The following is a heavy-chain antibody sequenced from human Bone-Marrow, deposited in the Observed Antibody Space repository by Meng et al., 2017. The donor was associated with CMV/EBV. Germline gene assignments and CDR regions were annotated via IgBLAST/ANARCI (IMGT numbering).Heavy chain of an antibody. CDR3: ARDGTQGYCSSTSCSRGVYYYGMDV. V-gene: IGHV3-21*01. CDR2: ISSSSSYI. Sequence: GESLKISCAASGFTFSSYSMNWVRQAPGKGLEWGSSISSSSSYIYYADSVKGRFTISRDNAKNSLYLQMNSLRAEDTAVYYCARDGTQGYCSSTSCSRGVYYYGMDVWGQGTTVTVSS. D-gene: IGHD2-2*01. J-gene: IGHJ6*02. CDR1: GFTFSSYS.